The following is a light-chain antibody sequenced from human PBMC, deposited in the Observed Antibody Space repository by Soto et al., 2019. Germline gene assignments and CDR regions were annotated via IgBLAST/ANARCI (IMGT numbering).Light chain of an antibody. V-gene: IGLV1-40*01. Sequence: QSVLTQPPSMSGAPGQRVTISCTGSSSNIGAGYDVHWYQQLPGKAPRLLIFGNNNRPSRVPDRFSGSKSGTSASLAITGLPAEDEADYYCQSHDNSLSDTYVFGTGTKLTVL. CDR3: QSHDNSLSDTYV. CDR1: SSNIGAGYD. J-gene: IGLJ1*01. CDR2: GNN.